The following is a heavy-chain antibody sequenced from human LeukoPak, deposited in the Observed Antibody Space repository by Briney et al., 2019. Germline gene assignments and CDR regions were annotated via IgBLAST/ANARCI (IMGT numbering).Heavy chain of an antibody. CDR3: ARAYSRGWEGWNY. D-gene: IGHD6-19*01. V-gene: IGHV4-34*01. Sequence: PSESLSLTCAVYAGSFSGYYGSWIRQPPGKGLEWIGEINQSGSTNYNPSLKSRVSISVDTSKNQFSLKHSSVTAADTAVYYCARAYSRGWEGWNYGGQRTLVTVSS. J-gene: IGHJ4*01. CDR1: AGSFSGYY. CDR2: INQSGST.